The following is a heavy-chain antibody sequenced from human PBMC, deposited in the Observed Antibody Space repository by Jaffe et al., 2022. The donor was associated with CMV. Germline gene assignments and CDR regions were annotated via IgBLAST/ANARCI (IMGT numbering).Heavy chain of an antibody. CDR1: GFTFSSYG. V-gene: IGHV3-33*08. Sequence: QVQLVESGGGVVQPGRSLRLSCAASGFTFSSYGMHWVRQAPGKGLEWVAVIWYDGSNKYYADSVKGRFTISRDNSKNTLYLQMNSLRAEDTAVYYCARDQDIVGATTEDYFDYWGQGTLVTVSS. J-gene: IGHJ4*02. CDR2: IWYDGSNK. CDR3: ARDQDIVGATTEDYFDY. D-gene: IGHD1-26*01.